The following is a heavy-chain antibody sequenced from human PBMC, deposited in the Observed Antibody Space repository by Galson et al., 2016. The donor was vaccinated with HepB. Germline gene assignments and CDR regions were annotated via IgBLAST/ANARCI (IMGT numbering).Heavy chain of an antibody. J-gene: IGHJ4*02. CDR3: ARVVPGSGFYFDH. Sequence: SETLSLTCTVSGGSIISSSYYWAWIRQTPGKGLEWIGSSYFSGNSYYNPPLKSRVTISGDTSKNQFSLKLSSVTAADTAVYYCARVVPGSGFYFDHWAREPWSPSPQ. CDR1: GGSIISSSYY. D-gene: IGHD6-6*01. V-gene: IGHV4-39*01. CDR2: SYFSGNS.